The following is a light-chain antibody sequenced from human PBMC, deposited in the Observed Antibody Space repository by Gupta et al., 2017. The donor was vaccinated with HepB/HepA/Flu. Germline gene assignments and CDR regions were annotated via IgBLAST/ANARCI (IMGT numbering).Light chain of an antibody. V-gene: IGLV1-51*01. J-gene: IGLJ2*01. CDR1: SSNIGKNY. CDR3: CNSDPGMTSGVV. CDR2: YKN. Sequence: QSLFTQPPSVSPAPAQTVTITCTGTSSNIGKNYVSWYHQRPATAPPPLRIYKNRRPSGGPDRCSCATSCASATLVTTALQTDEEAVDDDCNSDPGMTSGVVFGGGTKLTVL.